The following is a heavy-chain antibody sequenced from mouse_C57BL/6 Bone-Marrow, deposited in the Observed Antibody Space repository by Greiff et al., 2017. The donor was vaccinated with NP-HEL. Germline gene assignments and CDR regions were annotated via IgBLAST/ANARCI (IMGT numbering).Heavy chain of an antibody. J-gene: IGHJ4*01. V-gene: IGHV1-55*01. D-gene: IGHD1-3*01. CDR1: GYTFTSYW. CDR3: SRELSFPYAIDY. Sequence: QVQLQQPGAELVKPGASVKMSCKASGYTFTSYWITWVKQRPGQGLEWIGDIYPGSGSTNYNEKFKSKATLTVDTSSSTAYMQLSSLTSEDSSVYYCSRELSFPYAIDYWGQGTSVPVSS. CDR2: IYPGSGST.